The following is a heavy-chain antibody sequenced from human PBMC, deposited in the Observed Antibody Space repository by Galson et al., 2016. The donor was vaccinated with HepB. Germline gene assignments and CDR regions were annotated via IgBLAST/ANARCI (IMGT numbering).Heavy chain of an antibody. CDR3: VRDYRWWFDP. D-gene: IGHD5-24*01. CDR2: ISTHDGNT. CDR1: GFTFTSYG. V-gene: IGHV1-18*01. J-gene: IGHJ5*02. Sequence: SVKVSCKASGFTFTSYGISWVRQAPGQGLEWMGWISTHDGNTNYAQNLQGRVTMTTDTSTGTAYMELRSLRSDDTAIYYRVRDYRWWFDPWGQGTLVTVSS.